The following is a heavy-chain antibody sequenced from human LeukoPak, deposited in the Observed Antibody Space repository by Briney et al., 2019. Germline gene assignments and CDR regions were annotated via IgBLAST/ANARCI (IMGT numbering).Heavy chain of an antibody. V-gene: IGHV3-7*01. CDR2: IKEDGSVG. D-gene: IGHD2-15*01. J-gene: IGHJ6*02. CDR3: TRGGGYSMDV. Sequence: GGSLRLSCAASGFTFSSYWMRWVRQAPGKGLEWVANIKEDGSVGQYVDSVKGRFTISRDNAKSSLCLQMNSLRPEDTAVYYCTRGGGYSMDVWGQGTTVTVSS. CDR1: GFTFSSYW.